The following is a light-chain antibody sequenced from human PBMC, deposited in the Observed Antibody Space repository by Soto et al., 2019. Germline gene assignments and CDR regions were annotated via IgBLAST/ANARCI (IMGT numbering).Light chain of an antibody. CDR3: CSYAGSYTGV. J-gene: IGLJ1*01. CDR2: DVS. V-gene: IGLV2-11*01. CDR1: SNDVGSYNY. Sequence: QSALTQPRSVSGSPGQSVTISCTGTSNDVGSYNYVSWYQQNPGKAPKLMIYDVSKRPPGVPDRFSGSKSGNAASLTISGLQAEDEADYYCCSYAGSYTGVFGTGTKLTVL.